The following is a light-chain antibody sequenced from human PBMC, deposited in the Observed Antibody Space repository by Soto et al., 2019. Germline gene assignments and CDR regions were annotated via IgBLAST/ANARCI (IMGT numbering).Light chain of an antibody. Sequence: DIQMTQSPSTLSASVGVRVTITCRASHSISTWLAWYQQKPGKAPKLLIYKASSLESGVPSRFSGSGSGTEFTLTISSLQPDDFATYYCQQYNSYWTFGQGTKVEIK. CDR3: QQYNSYWT. CDR1: HSISTW. V-gene: IGKV1-5*03. J-gene: IGKJ1*01. CDR2: KAS.